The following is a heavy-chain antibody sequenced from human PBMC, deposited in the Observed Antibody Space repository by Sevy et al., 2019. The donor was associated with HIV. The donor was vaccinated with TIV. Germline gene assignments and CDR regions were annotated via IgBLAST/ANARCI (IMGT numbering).Heavy chain of an antibody. CDR1: GDSFSSYF. D-gene: IGHD7-27*01. V-gene: IGHV4-4*07. CDR3: ARSNWVTATNGFSKSYYFDY. Sequence: SETLSLTCTVSGDSFSSYFWAWIRQPAGKGLEWIGRINTGGSTNYNPSLKSRVTSSVDTWKSQFSLKVTSLTAADTAIYFCARSNWVTATNGFSKSYYFDYWGQGSLVTVSS. J-gene: IGHJ4*02. CDR2: INTGGST.